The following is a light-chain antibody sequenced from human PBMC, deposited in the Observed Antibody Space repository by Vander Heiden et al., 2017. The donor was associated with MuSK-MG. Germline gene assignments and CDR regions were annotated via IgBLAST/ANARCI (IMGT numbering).Light chain of an antibody. CDR3: QGDGGSRET. CDR1: QSVSSSY. Sequence: EIVLTQSPGTLSLSPGERATLSCRASQSVSSSYLAWYQQKPGQAPRLLIYDASRRATGIPDRFSGRGSGTDFTLTVRRLEPEDFAVYYCQGDGGSRETFRHGTNQELK. V-gene: IGKV3-20*01. J-gene: IGKJ2*01. CDR2: DAS.